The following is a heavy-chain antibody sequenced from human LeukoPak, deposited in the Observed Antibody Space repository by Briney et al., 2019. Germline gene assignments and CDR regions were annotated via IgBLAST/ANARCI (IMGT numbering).Heavy chain of an antibody. CDR3: ARDGRGYSYGPKASTFDY. CDR2: IYSGGSI. D-gene: IGHD5-18*01. J-gene: IGHJ4*02. V-gene: IGHV3-66*01. Sequence: PGGSLRLSCAASGFIVSSNYMSWVRQAPGKGLERVSVIYSGGSIYYADSVKGRFTISRDNSKNTLYLQMNSLRAEDTAVYYCARDGRGYSYGPKASTFDYWGQGTLVTVSS. CDR1: GFIVSSNY.